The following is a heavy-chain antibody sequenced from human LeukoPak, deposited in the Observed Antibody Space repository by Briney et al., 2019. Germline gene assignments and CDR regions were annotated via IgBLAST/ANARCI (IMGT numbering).Heavy chain of an antibody. CDR2: IKSKTDGGTT. Sequence: GGSLRLFCAASGFTFSNAWMSWVRQAPGKGLEWVGRIKSKTDGGTTDYAAPVKGRFTISRDDSKNTLYLQMNSLKTEDTAVYYCSYYYDSSGYKGPDYWGQGTLVTVSS. J-gene: IGHJ4*02. CDR1: GFTFSNAW. V-gene: IGHV3-15*01. D-gene: IGHD3-22*01. CDR3: SYYYDSSGYKGPDY.